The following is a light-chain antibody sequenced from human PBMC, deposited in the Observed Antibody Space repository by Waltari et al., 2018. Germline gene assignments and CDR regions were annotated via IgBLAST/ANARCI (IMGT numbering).Light chain of an antibody. J-gene: IGKJ3*01. CDR1: QGISNY. CDR2: AAS. CDR3: QNYDSAPLT. V-gene: IGKV1-27*01. Sequence: DIQMTQSPSSLSASVGDRVTLTCRASQGISNYLACYQQKPGKVPKHLIKAASTLQSGVPSRFSGSGSGTEFTLTISSLQPEDFATYYCQNYDSAPLTFGPGTKVDIK.